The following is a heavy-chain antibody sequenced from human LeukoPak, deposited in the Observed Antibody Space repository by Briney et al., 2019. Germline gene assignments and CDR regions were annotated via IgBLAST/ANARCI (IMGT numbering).Heavy chain of an antibody. CDR1: LGSLCTSSYF. CDR3: GRHVESSSTAVGGYNWFDL. CDR2: IYNSGST. V-gene: IGHV4-39*01. Sequence: PSETLSLTCTLPLGSLCTSSYFTGSIRQPPGKGLEWIGSIYNSGSTYYNPSLKSRVTISVDTSKNQFSLKLSSVTAADTAVYYCGRHVESSSTAVGGYNWFDLWGQGTLVTVSS. J-gene: IGHJ5*02. D-gene: IGHD6-6*01.